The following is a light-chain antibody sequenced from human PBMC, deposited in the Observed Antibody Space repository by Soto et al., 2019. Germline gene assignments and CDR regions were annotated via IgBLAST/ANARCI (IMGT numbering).Light chain of an antibody. CDR2: DAS. CDR1: EDITND. CDR3: QQYDTLRVT. V-gene: IGKV1-33*01. Sequence: DIQMTQSPSSLSASVGDRVTITCQASEDITNDLNWYQQKPGKAPNLLIYDASNLETGVPSRFNGSRYVTHFTFTNSCLQPEDIATYYCQQYDTLRVTFGPGTKVDMK. J-gene: IGKJ3*01.